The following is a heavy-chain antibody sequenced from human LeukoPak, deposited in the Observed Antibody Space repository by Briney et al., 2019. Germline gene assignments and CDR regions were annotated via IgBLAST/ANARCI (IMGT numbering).Heavy chain of an antibody. CDR1: GFTFSSYG. D-gene: IGHD5-12*01. V-gene: IGHV3-30*02. CDR2: IRYDGSNK. J-gene: IGHJ4*02. CDR3: AREYSGYDSLDY. Sequence: GGSLRLSCAASGFTFSSYGIHWVRQAPGKGLEWVAFIRYDGSNKYYTDSVKGRFTISRDNSKNTLYLQMNSLRAEDTAVYYCAREYSGYDSLDYWGQGTLVTVSS.